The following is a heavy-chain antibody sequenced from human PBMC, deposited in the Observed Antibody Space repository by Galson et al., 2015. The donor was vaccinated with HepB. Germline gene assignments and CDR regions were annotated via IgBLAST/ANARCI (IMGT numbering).Heavy chain of an antibody. CDR2: IYHSGST. J-gene: IGHJ4*02. Sequence: ETLSLTCAVSGGSISSSNWWSWVRQPPGKGLEWIGEIYHSGSTNYNPSLKSRVTISVDKSKNQFSLKLSSVTAADTAVYYCASAVVGAVTPFDYWGQGTLVTVSS. V-gene: IGHV4-4*02. CDR3: ASAVVGAVTPFDY. D-gene: IGHD1-26*01. CDR1: GGSISSSNW.